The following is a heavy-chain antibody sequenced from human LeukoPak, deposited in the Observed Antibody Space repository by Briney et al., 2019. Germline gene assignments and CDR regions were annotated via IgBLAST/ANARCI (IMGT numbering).Heavy chain of an antibody. CDR3: TRVGYIDEGIDY. D-gene: IGHD5-24*01. V-gene: IGHV3-7*04. CDR1: GFPFSSYW. CDR2: IKQDGSKK. Sequence: GGSLRLSCVASGFPFSSYWMTWVRQAPGKGLGWVANIKQDGSKKSYVDSVKGRFTISRDNAKNSLYLQMNSLRAEDTAIYYCTRVGYIDEGIDYWGQGTLVTVSS. J-gene: IGHJ4*02.